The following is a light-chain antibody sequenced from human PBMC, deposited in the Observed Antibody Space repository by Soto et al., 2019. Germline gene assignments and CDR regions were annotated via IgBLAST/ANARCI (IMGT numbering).Light chain of an antibody. V-gene: IGLV2-14*01. CDR1: SSDVGGYNF. CDR3: SSFTSSDTWV. CDR2: EVS. Sequence: QSALTQPASVSGSPGQSIAISCTGASSDVGGYNFVSWYQVLPGMAPKLTIYEVSNRPSGVSNRFSGSKSGNTASLPISGLQAADEAVYYCSSFTSSDTWVFGGGTKLTVL. J-gene: IGLJ3*02.